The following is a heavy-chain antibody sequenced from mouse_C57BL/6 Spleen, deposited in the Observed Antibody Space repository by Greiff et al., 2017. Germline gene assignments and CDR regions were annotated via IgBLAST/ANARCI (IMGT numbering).Heavy chain of an antibody. CDR2: IDPNSGGT. D-gene: IGHD2-4*01. V-gene: IGHV1-72*01. J-gene: IGHJ2*01. CDR1: GYTFTSYW. CDR3: TRSYYNCDDYIDY. Sequence: QVQLQQPGAELVKPGASVKLSCKASGYTFTSYWMHWVKQRPGRGLEWIGWIDPNSGGTKYTEKFKSKVTLTLDKPSSTAYMQLSSLTSEDSAVYYCTRSYYNCDDYIDYWGQGTTLTVSS.